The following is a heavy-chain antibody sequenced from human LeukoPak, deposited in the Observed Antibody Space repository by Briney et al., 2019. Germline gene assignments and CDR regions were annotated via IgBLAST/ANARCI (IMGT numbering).Heavy chain of an antibody. V-gene: IGHV3-23*01. CDR1: GFTFSSYA. D-gene: IGHD3-10*01. CDR2: ISGSGGST. CDR3: AKDQSMVRGASFDY. Sequence: GGSLRLSCAASGFTFSSYAMSWVRQAPGKGLEWVSAISGSGGSTYYADFVKGRFTISRDSSKNTLYLQMNSLRAEDTAVYYCAKDQSMVRGASFDYWGQGTLVTVSS. J-gene: IGHJ4*02.